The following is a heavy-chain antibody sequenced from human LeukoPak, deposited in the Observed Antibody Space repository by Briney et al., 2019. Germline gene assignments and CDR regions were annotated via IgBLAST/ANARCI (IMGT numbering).Heavy chain of an antibody. CDR2: MNPNSGNT. Sequence: ASVKVSCKASGYTFTSYDINWVRQATGQGLEWMGWMNPNSGNTGYAQKFQGRVTMTRNTSISTAYMELSSLRSDDTAVYYCARVIPDYYDSSGHNWFDPWGQGTLVTVSS. J-gene: IGHJ5*02. D-gene: IGHD3-22*01. CDR1: GYTFTSYD. V-gene: IGHV1-8*01. CDR3: ARVIPDYYDSSGHNWFDP.